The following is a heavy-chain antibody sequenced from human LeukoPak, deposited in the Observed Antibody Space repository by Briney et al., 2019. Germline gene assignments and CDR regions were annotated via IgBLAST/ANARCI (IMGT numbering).Heavy chain of an antibody. CDR2: ISSSSSYI. D-gene: IGHD1-26*01. J-gene: IGHJ4*02. CDR1: GFTFSSYS. V-gene: IGHV3-21*04. Sequence: PGGSLRLSCAASGFTFSSYSMNWVRQAPGKGLEWVSSISSSSSYIYYADSVKGRFTISRDNAKNSLYLQMNSLRAEDTALYYCARASRNGGWGYDYWGQGTLVTVSS. CDR3: ARASRNGGWGYDY.